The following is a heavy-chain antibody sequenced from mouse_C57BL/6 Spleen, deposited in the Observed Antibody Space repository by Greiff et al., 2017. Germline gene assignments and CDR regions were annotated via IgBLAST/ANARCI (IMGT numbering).Heavy chain of an antibody. V-gene: IGHV1-61*01. D-gene: IGHD2-2*01. J-gene: IGHJ4*01. CDR2: IYPSDSET. Sequence: VQLQQPGAELVRPGSSVKLSCKASGYTFTSYWMDWVKQRPGQGLEWIGNIYPSDSETHYNQKFKDKATLTVDKSSSTAYMQLSSLTSEDSAVYYCAREVTTAMDYWGQGTSVTVSS. CDR1: GYTFTSYW. CDR3: AREVTTAMDY.